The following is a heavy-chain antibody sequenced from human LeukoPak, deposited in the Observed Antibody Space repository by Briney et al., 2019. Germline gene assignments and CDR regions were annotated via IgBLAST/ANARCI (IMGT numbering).Heavy chain of an antibody. CDR1: GGSISSSSYY. CDR3: ARTPYDSSGYYPFDY. D-gene: IGHD3-22*01. CDR2: IYYSGST. Sequence: SETLSLTCTVSGGSISSSSYYWGWIRQPPGKGLEWIGSIYYSGSTYYNPSLKSRVTISVDTSKNQYSLKLSSVTAADTAVYYCARTPYDSSGYYPFDYWGQGTLVTVSS. V-gene: IGHV4-39*07. J-gene: IGHJ4*02.